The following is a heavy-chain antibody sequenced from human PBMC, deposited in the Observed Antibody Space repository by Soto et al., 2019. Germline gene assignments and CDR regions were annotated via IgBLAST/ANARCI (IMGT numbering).Heavy chain of an antibody. CDR2: MNPNSGNT. V-gene: IGHV1-8*01. Sequence: ASVKVSCKASGYTFTSYDINWERQATGQGLEWMGWMNPNSGNTGYAQKFQGRVTMTRNTSISKAYMELSSLRSEDTAVYYCARADGSSGYSYYGRDVWGQGTTVTVSS. D-gene: IGHD1-26*01. J-gene: IGHJ6*02. CDR1: GYTFTSYD. CDR3: ARADGSSGYSYYGRDV.